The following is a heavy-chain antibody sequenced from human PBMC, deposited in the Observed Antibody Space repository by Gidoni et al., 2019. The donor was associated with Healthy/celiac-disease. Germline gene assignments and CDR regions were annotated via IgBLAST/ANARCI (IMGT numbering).Heavy chain of an antibody. CDR2: ISYDGSNK. Sequence: QVQLVGSGGGVVQPGRSLRLSCAASGFTFSSYAMHWVRQAPGKGLGWVAVISYDGSNKYYADSVKGRFTISRDNSKNTLYLQMNSLRAEDTAVYYCARDFSGSYYFDYWGQGTLVTVSS. D-gene: IGHD1-26*01. CDR3: ARDFSGSYYFDY. V-gene: IGHV3-30-3*01. J-gene: IGHJ4*02. CDR1: GFTFSSYA.